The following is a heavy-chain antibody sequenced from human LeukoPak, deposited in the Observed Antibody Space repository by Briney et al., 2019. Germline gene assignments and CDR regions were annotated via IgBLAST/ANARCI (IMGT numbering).Heavy chain of an antibody. CDR3: AKARGSCCFDY. Sequence: PGGSLRLSCVASGFTFSDYFMSWIRQAPGKGLEWVAYISSTDGTTNYADSVKGRFTISRDNSKNTLYLQMNSLRAEDTAVYYCAKARGSCCFDYWGQGTLVTVSS. CDR1: GFTFSDYF. CDR2: ISSTDGTT. V-gene: IGHV3-11*01. J-gene: IGHJ4*02. D-gene: IGHD2-15*01.